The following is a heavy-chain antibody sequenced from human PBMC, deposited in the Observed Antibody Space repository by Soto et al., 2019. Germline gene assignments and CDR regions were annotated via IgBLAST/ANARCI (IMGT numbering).Heavy chain of an antibody. Sequence: EVQLLESGGGLVQPGGSLRVSCAASGFTFSRSVISWVRQAPGKGMETVSATRNSDGFTNYADSVKGRFTISRDNPKNTLYLQMNSLRAEDTAVYYCAKGQESSGYYRPFDYWGQGTLVTVSS. CDR2: TRNSDGFT. D-gene: IGHD3-22*01. V-gene: IGHV3-23*01. CDR1: GFTFSRSV. J-gene: IGHJ4*02. CDR3: AKGQESSGYYRPFDY.